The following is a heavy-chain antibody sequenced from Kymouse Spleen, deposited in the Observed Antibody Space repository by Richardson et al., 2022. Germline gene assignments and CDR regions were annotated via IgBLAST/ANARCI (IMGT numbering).Heavy chain of an antibody. CDR1: GGSFSGYY. D-gene: IGHD1-7*01. V-gene: IGHV4-34*01. CDR2: INHSGST. CDR3: ARSWNYPFDY. Sequence: QVQLQQWGAGLLKPSETLSLTCAVYGGSFSGYYWSWIRQPPGKGLEWIGEINHSGSTNYNPSLKSRVTISVDTSKNQFSLKLSSVTAADTAVYYCARSWNYPFDYWGQGTLVTVSS. J-gene: IGHJ4*02.